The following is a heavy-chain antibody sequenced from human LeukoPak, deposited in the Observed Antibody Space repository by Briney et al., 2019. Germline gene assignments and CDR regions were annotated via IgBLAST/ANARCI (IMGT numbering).Heavy chain of an antibody. J-gene: IGHJ4*02. CDR2: ISSSSSYI. CDR3: ARDEYYYDSSGRTGDY. CDR1: GFTFSSYS. D-gene: IGHD3-22*01. Sequence: GGSLRLSCAASGFTFSSYSMNWVRQAPGKGLEWVSSISSSSSYIYYADSVKGRFTISRDNAKNSPYLQMNSLRAEDTAVYYCARDEYYYDSSGRTGDYWGQGTLVTVSS. V-gene: IGHV3-21*01.